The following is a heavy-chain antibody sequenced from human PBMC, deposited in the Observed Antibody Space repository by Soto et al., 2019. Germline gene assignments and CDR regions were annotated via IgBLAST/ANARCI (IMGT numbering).Heavy chain of an antibody. J-gene: IGHJ6*02. Sequence: QVQLVESGGGVVQPGRSLRLSCAASGFTFSSYAMHWVRQAPGKGLEWVAVISYDGSNKYYADSVKGRFTISRDNSKNTLYLQMNSLRAEDTAVYYCARGALTLAMISPWGMDVWGQGTTVTVSS. CDR2: ISYDGSNK. D-gene: IGHD5-12*01. V-gene: IGHV3-30-3*01. CDR1: GFTFSSYA. CDR3: ARGALTLAMISPWGMDV.